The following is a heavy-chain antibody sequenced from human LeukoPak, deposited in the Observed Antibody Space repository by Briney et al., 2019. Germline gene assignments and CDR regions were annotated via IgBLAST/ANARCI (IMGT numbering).Heavy chain of an antibody. J-gene: IGHJ3*02. V-gene: IGHV1-46*01. CDR1: GYTFTSYY. Sequence: PGGSLRLSCSASGYTFTSYYMHWVRQAPGQGLEWMGIINPSGGSTSYAQKFQGRVTMTRDTSTSTVYMELSSLSSEDTAVYYCARGGRERYSSGWTDAFDIWGQGTMVTVSS. D-gene: IGHD6-19*01. CDR3: ARGGRERYSSGWTDAFDI. CDR2: INPSGGST.